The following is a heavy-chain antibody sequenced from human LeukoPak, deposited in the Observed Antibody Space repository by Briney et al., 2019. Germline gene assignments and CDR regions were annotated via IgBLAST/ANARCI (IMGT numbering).Heavy chain of an antibody. CDR1: RFTFSSYA. Sequence: GGSLRLSCAASRFTFSSYAMTWVRPAPGKGLERVSNNSNSGGSTYYAKSVKGRLTISRDNSKNALYLQMNSLRAGDSAVYFCAKEWEPSTDYWGQGTLVTVSS. J-gene: IGHJ4*02. D-gene: IGHD1-26*01. V-gene: IGHV3-23*01. CDR3: AKEWEPSTDY. CDR2: NSNSGGST.